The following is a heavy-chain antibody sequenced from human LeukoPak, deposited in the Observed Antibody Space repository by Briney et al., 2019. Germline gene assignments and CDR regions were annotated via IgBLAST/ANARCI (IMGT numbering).Heavy chain of an antibody. V-gene: IGHV4-4*07. J-gene: IGHJ3*02. Sequence: SETLSLTCTVSGGSISSYYWSWIRQPAGKGLEWIGRIYTSGSTNYNPSLKSRVTMSVDTSKNQFSLKLSSVTAADTAVYYCARDMGYGDYDAFDIWGQETMVTVSS. CDR2: IYTSGST. D-gene: IGHD4-17*01. CDR1: GGSISSYY. CDR3: ARDMGYGDYDAFDI.